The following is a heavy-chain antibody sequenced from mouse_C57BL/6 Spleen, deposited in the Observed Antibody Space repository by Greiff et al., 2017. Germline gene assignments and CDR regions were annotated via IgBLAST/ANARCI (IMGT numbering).Heavy chain of an antibody. CDR1: GFTFTDYY. CDR3: ARYGNYVMDY. CDR2: IRNKANGYTT. Sequence: EVKLVESGGGLVQPGGSLSPPCAASGFTFTDYYISWVRQPPGKALEWLGFIRNKANGYTTEYSASVSGRFTISRDNSQSVLYLQMNALSAEDSATYYCARYGNYVMDYWGQGTPVTVSS. J-gene: IGHJ4*01. V-gene: IGHV7-3*01. D-gene: IGHD2-1*01.